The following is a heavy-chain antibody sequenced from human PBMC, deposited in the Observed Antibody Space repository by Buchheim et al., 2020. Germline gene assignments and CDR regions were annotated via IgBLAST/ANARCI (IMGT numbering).Heavy chain of an antibody. CDR2: ISSGSNTI. CDR1: GFTFSTYS. Sequence: EVQLVESGGGLVQPGGSLRLSCAASGFTFSTYSMNWVRQAPGKGLEWLSYISSGSNTIYYADSVKGRFTISRDNAKNSLYLQMNSLRDEDTAVYYCARNYYDSSGYPNPALFYFDYWGQGAL. CDR3: ARNYYDSSGYPNPALFYFDY. J-gene: IGHJ4*02. V-gene: IGHV3-48*02. D-gene: IGHD3-22*01.